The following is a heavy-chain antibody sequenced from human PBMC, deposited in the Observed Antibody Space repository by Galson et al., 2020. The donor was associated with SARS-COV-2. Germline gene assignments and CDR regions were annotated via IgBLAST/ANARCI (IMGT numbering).Heavy chain of an antibody. J-gene: IGHJ5*02. CDR2: ISFNGNTD. V-gene: IGHV3-33*05. Sequence: GGSLRLSCAASEFMFSTFGMHWVRQGPGKGLEWVAFISFNGNTDYYADSVKGRFTVSRDNSNNKLYLQMNNLRADDTAVYYCVRDRYCTTSTCYNWFSPWGQGTLVTVSS. CDR3: VRDRYCTTSTCYNWFSP. CDR1: EFMFSTFG. D-gene: IGHD2-2*02.